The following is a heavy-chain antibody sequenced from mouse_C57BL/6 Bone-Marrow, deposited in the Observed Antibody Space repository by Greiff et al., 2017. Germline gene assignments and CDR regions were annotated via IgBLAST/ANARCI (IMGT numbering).Heavy chain of an antibody. D-gene: IGHD1-1*01. V-gene: IGHV3-6*01. Sequence: EVKLQESGPGLVKPSQSLSLPCSVTGYSITSGYYWNWIRQFPGNKLEWMGYISYDGSNNYNPSLKNRISITRDTSKNQFFLKLNSVTTEDTATYYCARWDYGSSYDWYFDVWGTGTTVTVSS. CDR1: GYSITSGYY. CDR2: ISYDGSN. CDR3: ARWDYGSSYDWYFDV. J-gene: IGHJ1*03.